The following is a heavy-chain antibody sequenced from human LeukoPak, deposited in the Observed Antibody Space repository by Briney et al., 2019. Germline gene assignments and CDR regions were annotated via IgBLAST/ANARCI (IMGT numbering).Heavy chain of an antibody. CDR2: INQDGSAK. Sequence: PGGSLRLSCADSGXLSSNSWMAWVRQAPGRGLEWLANINQDGSAKTCVDSVKGRFTISRDNAKNSLYLQMNSLRAEDTAMYYCARDSGYNAFDYWGQGTLVTVSS. CDR3: ARDSGYNAFDY. D-gene: IGHD5-12*01. CDR1: GXLSSNSW. J-gene: IGHJ4*02. V-gene: IGHV3-7*05.